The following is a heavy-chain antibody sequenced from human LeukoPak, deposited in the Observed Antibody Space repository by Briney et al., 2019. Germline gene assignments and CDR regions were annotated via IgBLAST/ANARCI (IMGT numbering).Heavy chain of an antibody. D-gene: IGHD5-18*01. CDR1: GFTFSSYW. CDR2: INSDGSST. CDR3: ARTGYYNGLDY. Sequence: GGSLRLSCAASGFTFSSYWMHWVRQAPGKGLVWVSRINSDGSSTSYADSVKGRFTISRDNAKNTLYLQMNSLRAEDTALYYCARTGYYNGLDYWGQGTLVTVSS. J-gene: IGHJ4*02. V-gene: IGHV3-74*01.